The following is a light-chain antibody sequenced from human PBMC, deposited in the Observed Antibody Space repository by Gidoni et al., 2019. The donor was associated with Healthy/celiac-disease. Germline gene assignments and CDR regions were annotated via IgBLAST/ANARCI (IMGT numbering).Light chain of an antibody. V-gene: IGLV2-14*01. CDR2: DVS. CDR1: SRDVGGYNY. CDR3: SSYTSSSTVV. J-gene: IGLJ2*01. Sequence: QSALTQPASVSGSPGQSNNISCTGTSRDVGGYNYVSWYQPHPGKAPKLMIYDVSNRPSGVSNRFSGSKSGNTASLTISGLQAEDEADYYCSSYTSSSTVVFGGGTKLTVL.